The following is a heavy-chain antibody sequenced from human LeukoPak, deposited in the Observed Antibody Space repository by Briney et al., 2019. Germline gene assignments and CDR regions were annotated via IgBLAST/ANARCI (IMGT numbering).Heavy chain of an antibody. V-gene: IGHV3-7*01. CDR1: GFTFSSYW. CDR2: KKQDGSDK. D-gene: IGHD3-10*01. J-gene: IGHJ6*03. Sequence: GGPLRLSCAASGFTFSSYWMSWVRQAPGKGLEWVANKKQDGSDKYYVDSVKGRFTISRENAKNTLYLQMNSLRAEDTAVYYCARGIGSGYYYYYYMDVWGKGTTVTISS. CDR3: ARGIGSGYYYYYYMDV.